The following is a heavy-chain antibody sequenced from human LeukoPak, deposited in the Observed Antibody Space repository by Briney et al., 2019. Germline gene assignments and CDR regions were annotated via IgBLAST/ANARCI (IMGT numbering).Heavy chain of an antibody. CDR2: ISYDGSNK. D-gene: IGHD3-9*01. V-gene: IGHV3-30-3*01. CDR3: AEDGIRYFDWLLHGSYYFDY. CDR1: GFTFSSYA. J-gene: IGHJ4*02. Sequence: GKSLRLSCAASGFTFSSYAMHWVRQAPGKGLEWVAVISYDGSNKYYAASVKGRFTISRDNSKNTLYLQMNSLRAEDTAVYYQAEDGIRYFDWLLHGSYYFDYWGQGTLVTVSS.